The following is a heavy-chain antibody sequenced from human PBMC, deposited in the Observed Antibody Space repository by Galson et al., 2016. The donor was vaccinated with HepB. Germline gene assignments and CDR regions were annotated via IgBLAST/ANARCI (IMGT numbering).Heavy chain of an antibody. D-gene: IGHD2-15*01. Sequence: SLRLSCAASGFTFSDSAMHWVRQASGKGLERVGRIRSNANSYVTAYGASVKGRFTISRDDSENTAYLQMNSLKAEDTAVDYCTTGEAIVGAAYMRDAFDIWGPGTMVTVSS. CDR1: GFTFSDSA. V-gene: IGHV3-73*01. CDR2: IRSNANSYVT. CDR3: TTGEAIVGAAYMRDAFDI. J-gene: IGHJ3*02.